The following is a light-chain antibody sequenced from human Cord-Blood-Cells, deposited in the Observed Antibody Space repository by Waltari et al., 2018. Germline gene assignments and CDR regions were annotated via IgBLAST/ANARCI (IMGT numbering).Light chain of an antibody. Sequence: SYELTQPPSVSVSPGQTARITCSGDALPKQYAYWYQQKPGQPPVLVIYKDSDRPSGIPERFSGSSSGKTVTLTISGVQAEDEADYYCQSADSSGTYRVFGGGTKLTVL. CDR2: KDS. V-gene: IGLV3-25*03. CDR1: ALPKQY. J-gene: IGLJ3*02. CDR3: QSADSSGTYRV.